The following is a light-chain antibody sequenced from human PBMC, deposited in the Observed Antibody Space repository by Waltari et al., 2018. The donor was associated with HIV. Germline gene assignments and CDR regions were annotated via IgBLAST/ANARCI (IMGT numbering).Light chain of an antibody. CDR1: SSDIGAYNY. Sequence: QSALTQPPSASGSPGQSVTISCTGTSSDIGAYNYVSWFQQHPGKDPKLMIYDVTKRPSGFPDRFSASKSGNTASLTVYGLHAEDEADYYCASHAGRKDVFGGGTRLTVL. V-gene: IGLV2-8*01. J-gene: IGLJ2*01. CDR2: DVT. CDR3: ASHAGRKDV.